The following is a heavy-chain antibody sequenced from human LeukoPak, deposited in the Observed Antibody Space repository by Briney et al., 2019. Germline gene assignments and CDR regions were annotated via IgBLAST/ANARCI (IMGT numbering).Heavy chain of an antibody. J-gene: IGHJ4*02. V-gene: IGHV3-11*01. CDR3: AREGVRQWLVSNPSYFDY. Sequence: KTGGSLRLSCAASGFTFSDYYMSWIRQAPGKGLEWVSYISSSGSSIYYADSVKGRFTISRDNAKNSLYLQMNSLRAEDTAVYYCAREGVRQWLVSNPSYFDYWGQGTLVTVSS. CDR1: GFTFSDYY. CDR2: ISSSGSSI. D-gene: IGHD6-19*01.